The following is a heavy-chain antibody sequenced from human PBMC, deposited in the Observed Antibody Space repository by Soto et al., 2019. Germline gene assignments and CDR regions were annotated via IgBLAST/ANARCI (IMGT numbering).Heavy chain of an antibody. CDR1: GNTFTYRY. D-gene: IGHD1-26*01. CDR3: LCGGAGSGPFTWELPDH. J-gene: IGHJ4*02. Sequence: SVKVSCKALGNTFTYRYLHWVRQAPGQALERMGWITPFSGDVHYAQKFQEIVTITRDRSINTAYMRMSSLRSEDTAMYFCLCGGAGSGPFTWELPDHCGQGTLVTVSS. V-gene: IGHV1-45*02. CDR2: ITPFSGDV.